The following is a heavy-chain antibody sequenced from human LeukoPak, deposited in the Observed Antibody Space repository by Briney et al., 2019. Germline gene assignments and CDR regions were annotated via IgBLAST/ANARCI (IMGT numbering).Heavy chain of an antibody. J-gene: IGHJ4*02. CDR3: ARGSVPYSRSWYHFDY. CDR2: IYYSGST. V-gene: IGHV4-59*01. D-gene: IGHD6-13*01. Sequence: SEALSLTCTVSGGSISSYYWSWIRQPPGKGLEWIGYIYYSGSTNYNPSLKSRVTISVDTSKNQFSLKLSSVTAADTAVYYCARGSVPYSRSWYHFDYWGQGTLVTVSS. CDR1: GGSISSYY.